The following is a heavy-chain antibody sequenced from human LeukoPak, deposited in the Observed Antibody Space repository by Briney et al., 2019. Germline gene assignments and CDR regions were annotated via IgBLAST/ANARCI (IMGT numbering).Heavy chain of an antibody. CDR2: VGRS. CDR3: ARGPSDYDISGSYDL. D-gene: IGHD3-22*01. J-gene: IGHJ4*02. V-gene: IGHV4-61*02. Sequence: SQTLSLTCTLSGVSISSGSDYWSWIRQPAGKGLEWIGRVGRSYYSPSVKSRVTISADTSKNQFSLKLTSVIAADTGVYFCARGPSDYDISGSYDLWGQGTLVTVSS. CDR1: GVSISSGSDY.